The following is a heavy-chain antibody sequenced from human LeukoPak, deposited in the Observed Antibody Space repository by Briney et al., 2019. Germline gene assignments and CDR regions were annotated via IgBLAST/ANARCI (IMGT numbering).Heavy chain of an antibody. Sequence: SETLSLTCTLSGGSIYCYYWGWIPPPPRKGPGWIWEINHRWSTNHNPSLKSPVTISVDPSNIQFSLKLSAVTAADTAVYYWARGGIAALDYFDYWGQGTLVTVSS. CDR2: INHRWST. V-gene: IGHV4-34*01. D-gene: IGHD6-13*01. CDR1: GGSIYCYY. CDR3: ARGGIAALDYFDY. J-gene: IGHJ4*02.